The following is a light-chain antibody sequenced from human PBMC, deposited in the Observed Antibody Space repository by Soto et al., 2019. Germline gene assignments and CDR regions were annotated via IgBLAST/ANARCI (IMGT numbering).Light chain of an antibody. V-gene: IGLV2-8*01. J-gene: IGLJ1*01. CDR2: EVS. Sequence: QSVLTQPPSASGSPGQSVTISCTGTSSDVGAYNYVSWYQQHPGKAPKLMIYEVSKRPSGVPDRFSGSKSGNTASLTVSGLQAEDENAYYCSSYAGSNTYVFGTGTKVTVL. CDR1: SSDVGAYNY. CDR3: SSYAGSNTYV.